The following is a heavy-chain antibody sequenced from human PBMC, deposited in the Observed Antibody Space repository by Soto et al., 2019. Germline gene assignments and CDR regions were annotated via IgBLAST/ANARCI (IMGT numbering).Heavy chain of an antibody. V-gene: IGHV1-69*05. J-gene: IGHJ5*02. CDR3: AREGRSYGCWFDP. D-gene: IGHD5-18*01. CDR2: IIPIFGTA. Sequence: QVQLVQSGAEVKKPGSSVKVSCKASGGTFSSYAISWVRQAPGQGLEWMGGIIPIFGTANYAQKFQGRVTXPXDXXTSTADMERSSLRSEDTAVYYCAREGRSYGCWFDPWGQGTLVPVSS. CDR1: GGTFSSYA.